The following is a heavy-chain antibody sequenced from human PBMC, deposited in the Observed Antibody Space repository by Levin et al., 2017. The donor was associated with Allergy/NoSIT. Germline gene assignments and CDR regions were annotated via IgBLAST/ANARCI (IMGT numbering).Heavy chain of an antibody. D-gene: IGHD3-3*01. CDR3: ARGGLQNHDFWSGYYLDY. CDR1: GGTFSSYP. V-gene: IGHV1-69*01. Sequence: KISCKASGGTFSSYPISWVRQAPGQGLEWMGGSIPIFGTPKYAQKFQGRVTINADESTSTAYMELSSLRSEDTAVYYCARGGLQNHDFWSGYYLDYWGQGTLVTVSS. J-gene: IGHJ4*02. CDR2: SIPIFGTP.